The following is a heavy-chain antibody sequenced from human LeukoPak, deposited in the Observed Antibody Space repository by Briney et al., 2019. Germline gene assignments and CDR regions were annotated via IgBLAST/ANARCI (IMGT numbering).Heavy chain of an antibody. Sequence: SETLSLTCTVSGGSISSYYWSWIRQPPGKGLEWIGYIYYSGSTNYNPSLKSRVTISVDRSKNQFSLKLSSVTAADTAVYYCARVTYCSSTSCYSYFDYWGQGTLVTVSS. CDR2: IYYSGST. CDR3: ARVTYCSSTSCYSYFDY. V-gene: IGHV4-59*12. J-gene: IGHJ4*02. CDR1: GGSISSYY. D-gene: IGHD2-2*02.